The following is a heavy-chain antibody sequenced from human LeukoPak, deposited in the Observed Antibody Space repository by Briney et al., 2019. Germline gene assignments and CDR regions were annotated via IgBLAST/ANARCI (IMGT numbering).Heavy chain of an antibody. D-gene: IGHD3-22*01. V-gene: IGHV3-15*07. CDR2: IKSKKDGGTT. CDR3: TQGSGFYYDY. Sequence: GGSLRLSCAVSGLTFSNVWMNWVRQAPGKGLEWVGRIKSKKDGGTTEFAAPVRGRFTISRDDSQNTLYLQMNSLTSDDTAVYYCTQGSGFYYDYWGQGTLVTASS. CDR1: GLTFSNVW. J-gene: IGHJ4*02.